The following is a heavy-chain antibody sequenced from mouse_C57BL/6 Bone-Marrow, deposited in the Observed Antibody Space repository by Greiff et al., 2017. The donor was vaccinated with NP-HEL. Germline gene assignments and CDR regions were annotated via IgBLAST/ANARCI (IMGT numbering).Heavy chain of an antibody. V-gene: IGHV1-61*01. CDR2: IYPSDSET. J-gene: IGHJ3*01. Sequence: QVQLQQPGAELVRPGSSVKLSCTASGYTFTSYWMDWVKQRPGQGLEWIGNIYPSDSETYYHQKFKDKATLSVDKSSSTSYMQLSSLTSEDSAVYYCARGLGPAWFAYWGQGTLVTVSA. CDR1: GYTFTSYW. CDR3: ARGLGPAWFAY. D-gene: IGHD4-1*01.